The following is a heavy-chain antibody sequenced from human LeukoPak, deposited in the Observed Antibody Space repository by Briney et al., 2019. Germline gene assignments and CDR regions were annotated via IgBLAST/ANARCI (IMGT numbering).Heavy chain of an antibody. CDR2: ISKDGSKK. J-gene: IGHJ4*02. CDR1: GFTFSIYG. D-gene: IGHD2-8*01. Sequence: QPGRSLRLSCVASGFTFSIYGMHWVRQAPGKGLEWVAVISKDGSKKDYADSVKGRFTISRDNSKNTVYLQMNSLRIEDTAVFYCARAPSGCSNGVCSANFFDYWGQGTQVTVST. V-gene: IGHV3-30*03. CDR3: ARAPSGCSNGVCSANFFDY.